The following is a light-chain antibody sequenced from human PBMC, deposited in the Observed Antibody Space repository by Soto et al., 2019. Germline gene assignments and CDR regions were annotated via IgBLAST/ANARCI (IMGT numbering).Light chain of an antibody. CDR2: QVT. Sequence: QSAPTQPASVSGSPGQSITISCTGTSSDVGGYNYDSWYQQYPGKAPKLVFSQVTNRPSGVSNRFSGSKSGNTASLTISGLQAEDEADYYCSSYTSDITWVFGGGTKVTVL. V-gene: IGLV2-14*01. CDR1: SSDVGGYNY. J-gene: IGLJ3*02. CDR3: SSYTSDITWV.